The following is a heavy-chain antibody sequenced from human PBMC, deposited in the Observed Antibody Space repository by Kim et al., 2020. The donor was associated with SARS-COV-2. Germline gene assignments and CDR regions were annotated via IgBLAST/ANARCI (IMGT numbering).Heavy chain of an antibody. Sequence: TYNARSVKGRFTISRDNSKNTLYLQMNSLRADDTAVYYCAKGYVTSAGGFWGQGTLVTVSS. CDR3: AKGYVTSAGGF. CDR2: T. V-gene: IGHV3-23*01. D-gene: IGHD6-13*01. J-gene: IGHJ4*02.